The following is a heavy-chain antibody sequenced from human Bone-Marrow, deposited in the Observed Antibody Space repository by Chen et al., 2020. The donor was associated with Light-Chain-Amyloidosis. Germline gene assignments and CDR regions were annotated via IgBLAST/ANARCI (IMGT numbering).Heavy chain of an antibody. CDR1: GFTFSNYA. J-gene: IGHJ6*03. D-gene: IGHD3-16*01. CDR3: AKQMIQGPAFYYNYMDV. CDR2: LSGTGGST. V-gene: IGHV3-23*01. Sequence: EVQLLDSGGGLVQPGGSLRLSCVASGFTFSNYAMSWVRQAPGKGLEWVASLSGTGGSTYNADSVRRFTISRDTSKNTLYLQMSSLRVEDTAVYYRAKQMIQGPAFYYNYMDVWGKGTTVTVSS.